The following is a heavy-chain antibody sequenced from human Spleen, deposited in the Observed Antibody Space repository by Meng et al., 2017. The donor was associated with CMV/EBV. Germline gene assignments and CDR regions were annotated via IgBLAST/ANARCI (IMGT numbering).Heavy chain of an antibody. V-gene: IGHV1-2*02. J-gene: IGHJ4*02. CDR3: ARVQSLIVPAARY. CDR1: GYTFTGYY. D-gene: IGHD2-2*01. CDR2: INPNSGAT. Sequence: ASVKVSCKASGYTFTGYYIHWVRQAPGQGLEWMGWINPNSGATNYAQKFQGRVTMTRDTSISTAYMELSRLRSDDTAVYYCARVQSLIVPAARYWGQGTLVTVSS.